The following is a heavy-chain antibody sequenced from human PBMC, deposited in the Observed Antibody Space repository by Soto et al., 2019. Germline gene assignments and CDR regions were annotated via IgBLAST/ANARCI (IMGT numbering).Heavy chain of an antibody. CDR2: MNPNSGNT. CDR1: GYTFTSYD. J-gene: IGHJ6*03. CDR3: ARGLYCSGGSCYSVYYYMDV. D-gene: IGHD2-15*01. Sequence: ASVKVSCKASGYTFTSYDNNWVRQATGQGLEWMGWMNPNSGNTGYAQKFQGRVTMTRNTSISTAYMELSSLRSEDTAVYYCARGLYCSGGSCYSVYYYMDVWGKGTTVTVSS. V-gene: IGHV1-8*01.